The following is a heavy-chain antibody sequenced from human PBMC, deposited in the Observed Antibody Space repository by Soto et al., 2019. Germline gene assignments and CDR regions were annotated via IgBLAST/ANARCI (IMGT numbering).Heavy chain of an antibody. D-gene: IGHD6-19*01. V-gene: IGHV1-69*12. CDR1: GGTFSSYA. CDR3: ATKEGYSSGWYDWFDP. CDR2: IIPIFGTA. Sequence: QVQLVQSGAEVKKPGSSVKVSCKASGGTFSSYAISWVRQAPGQGLEWMGGIIPIFGTANYAQKFQGRVTITADESTSTGYRELSSLRSEDTAVYYCATKEGYSSGWYDWFDPWGQGTLVTVSS. J-gene: IGHJ5*02.